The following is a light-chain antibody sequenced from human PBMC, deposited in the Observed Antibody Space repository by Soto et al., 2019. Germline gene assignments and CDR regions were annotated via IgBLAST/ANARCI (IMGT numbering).Light chain of an antibody. J-gene: IGKJ1*01. CDR2: DAY. CDR3: QQYNSSRT. Sequence: DIQMTQSPSTLSARVGDRVTITCRASQSISSWLAWYQQKPGKAPKLLIYDAYSLESGVPSRFSGSGSGTEFTLTISSLQPDDFATYYCQQYNSSRTFGQGTKVDIK. CDR1: QSISSW. V-gene: IGKV1-5*01.